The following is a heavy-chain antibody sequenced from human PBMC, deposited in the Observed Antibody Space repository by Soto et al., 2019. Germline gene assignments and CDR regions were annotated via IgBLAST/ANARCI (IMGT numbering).Heavy chain of an antibody. CDR3: ARVTRGDYLLTFSLRGMDV. Sequence: QVQLQQWGAGLLKPSETLSLTCAVYGGSFSNYYWSWIRQPPGKGLEWIGEINHSGSTNYNPSLKSRVTTSVDTSEKQFSLKLTSVTAADTAVYYCARVTRGDYLLTFSLRGMDVWGQGTPVTVSS. D-gene: IGHD4-17*01. CDR1: GGSFSNYY. CDR2: INHSGST. V-gene: IGHV4-34*01. J-gene: IGHJ6*02.